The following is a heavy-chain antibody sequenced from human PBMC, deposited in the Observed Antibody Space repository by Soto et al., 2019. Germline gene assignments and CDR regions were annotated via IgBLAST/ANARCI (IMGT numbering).Heavy chain of an antibody. Sequence: QLQLQESGSGLVKPSQTLSLTCAVSGGSISSGGNPWSWILQAPGKGLEWIGYIHHSGSTYYNPSLKSRVTMSVDRSRNQFSLRLSSVTAADTAVYYCARRKQLVPCDFDLWGRGALVTVSS. CDR2: IHHSGST. CDR1: GGSISSGGNP. V-gene: IGHV4-30-2*01. D-gene: IGHD6-6*01. J-gene: IGHJ2*01. CDR3: ARRKQLVPCDFDL.